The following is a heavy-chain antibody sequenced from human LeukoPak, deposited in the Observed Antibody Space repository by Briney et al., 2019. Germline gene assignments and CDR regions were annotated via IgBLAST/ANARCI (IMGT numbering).Heavy chain of an antibody. Sequence: SETLSLTCTVSGYSMDSGFYWGWIRQPPGKGLEWIANIYHSGSTYYNPSLQSRVNISVDTSKNQFSLNLATVAATDTAMYYCARVGYSGSYYDAFEIWGQGTMVTVSS. CDR2: IYHSGST. J-gene: IGHJ3*02. CDR3: ARVGYSGSYYDAFEI. CDR1: GYSMDSGFY. D-gene: IGHD1-26*01. V-gene: IGHV4-38-2*02.